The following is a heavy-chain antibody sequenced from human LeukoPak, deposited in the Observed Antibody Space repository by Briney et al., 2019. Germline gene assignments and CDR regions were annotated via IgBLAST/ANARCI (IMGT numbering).Heavy chain of an antibody. Sequence: SETLSLTCAVYGGSFSGYYWSWIRQPPGKGLEWIGEINHSGSTNYNPSLKSRVTISVDTSKNQFSLQLNSVTPEDTAVYYCARERNSVDGYKGRTRLDYWGQGTLVTVSS. J-gene: IGHJ4*02. CDR3: ARERNSVDGYKGRTRLDY. CDR1: GGSFSGYY. V-gene: IGHV4-34*01. CDR2: INHSGST. D-gene: IGHD5-24*01.